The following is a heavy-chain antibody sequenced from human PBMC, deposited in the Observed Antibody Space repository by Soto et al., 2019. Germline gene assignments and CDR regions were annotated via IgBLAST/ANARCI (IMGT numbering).Heavy chain of an antibody. Sequence: SQTLSLTCAISGDSVSSNSAAWNWIRQSPSRGLEWLGRTYYRSKWYNDYAVSVKSRITINPDTSKNQFSLQLNSVTPEDTAVYYCARGIVLVVYAIPSPRYGMDVWGQGTTVTVSS. V-gene: IGHV6-1*01. CDR1: GDSVSSNSAA. CDR3: ARGIVLVVYAIPSPRYGMDV. J-gene: IGHJ6*02. D-gene: IGHD2-8*01. CDR2: TYYRSKWYN.